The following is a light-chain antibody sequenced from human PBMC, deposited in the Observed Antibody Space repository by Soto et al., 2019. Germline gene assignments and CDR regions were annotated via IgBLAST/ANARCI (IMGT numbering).Light chain of an antibody. V-gene: IGKV3-20*01. J-gene: IGKJ1*01. CDR2: GAS. CDR3: QQYGSSPGT. Sequence: IVLTQSPATLSLSPGERATLSCRASQNVSSFLAWYQQKPGQAPRLLIFGASIRDTGIPDRFSGSGSGTDVTLTISRLESEDFAVYYCQQYGSSPGTFGQGTKVDIK. CDR1: QNVSSF.